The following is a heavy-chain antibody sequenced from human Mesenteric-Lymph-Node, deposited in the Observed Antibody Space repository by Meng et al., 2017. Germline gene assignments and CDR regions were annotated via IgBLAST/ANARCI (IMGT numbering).Heavy chain of an antibody. CDR1: GFTFSNYA. D-gene: IGHD6-13*01. CDR3: AKSTRYSSTCPDY. CDR2: IGASGDNT. Sequence: GESLKISCSASGFTFSNYAMSWVRQAPGKGLEWVSVIGASGDNTYYADSVKGRFTISRDNSKNTLYLQINSLRAEDTAVFCCAKSTRYSSTCPDYWGQGTLVTVSS. V-gene: IGHV3-23*01. J-gene: IGHJ4*02.